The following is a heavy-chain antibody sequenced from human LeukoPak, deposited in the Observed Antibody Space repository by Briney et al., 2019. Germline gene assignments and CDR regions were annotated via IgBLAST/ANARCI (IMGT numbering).Heavy chain of an antibody. Sequence: SETLSLTCAVYGGSFSGYYCTWIRQPPGKGLEWIGEINESGVANYNPSLKSRLTISIDTCKNQFSLKLNSVTAADTAVYYCARGPAVASRGLSVWGQGNLITVSS. CDR3: ARGPAVASRGLSV. CDR2: INESGVA. V-gene: IGHV4-34*01. D-gene: IGHD6-19*01. CDR1: GGSFSGYY. J-gene: IGHJ4*02.